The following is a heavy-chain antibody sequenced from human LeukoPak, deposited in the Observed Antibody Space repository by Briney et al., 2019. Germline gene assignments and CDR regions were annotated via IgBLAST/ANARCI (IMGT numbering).Heavy chain of an antibody. Sequence: GASVKVSCKASGFTFTKYGFSWVRQAPGQGLEWMGWISAYNGDTRYSQNLQGRVTMTRDTSISTAYMELSRLRSDDTAVYYCARCSDYGDYVGHYYYYGMDVWGQGTTVTVSS. CDR3: ARCSDYGDYVGHYYYYGMDV. CDR1: GFTFTKYG. V-gene: IGHV1-18*04. J-gene: IGHJ6*02. CDR2: ISAYNGDT. D-gene: IGHD4-17*01.